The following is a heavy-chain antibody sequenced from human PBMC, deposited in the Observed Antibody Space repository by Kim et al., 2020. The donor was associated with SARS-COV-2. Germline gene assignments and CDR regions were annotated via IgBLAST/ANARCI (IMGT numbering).Heavy chain of an antibody. D-gene: IGHD6-6*01. J-gene: IGHJ4*02. CDR2: IYYTGST. CDR1: GGSVSSGSYY. V-gene: IGHV4-61*01. CDR3: ARDRYSSSSLDF. Sequence: SETLSLTCTVSGGSVSSGSYYWSWIRQPPGKGLEWIAYIYYTGSTNYNPSVKSRDTISLDTSKNQFSLKLNSVTAADTAVYYCARDRYSSSSLDFWGQGTLVTVSS.